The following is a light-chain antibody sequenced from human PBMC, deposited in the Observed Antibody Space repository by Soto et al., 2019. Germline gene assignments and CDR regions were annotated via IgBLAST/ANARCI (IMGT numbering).Light chain of an antibody. V-gene: IGKV3-15*01. CDR1: QSVSLS. CDR2: GAS. J-gene: IGKJ1*01. Sequence: EIVLTQSPATLSVSLGDSATLSCRAGQSVSLSLAWYQMRPGQPPRLLIYGASTRATDIPARFRGTGSGTDFTLTISSLQSEDCAVYFCQQYHIWPSWTFGQGTKVDIK. CDR3: QQYHIWPSWT.